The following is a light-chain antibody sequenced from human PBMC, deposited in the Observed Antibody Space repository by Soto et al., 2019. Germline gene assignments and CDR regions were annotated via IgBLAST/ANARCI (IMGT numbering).Light chain of an antibody. Sequence: DIQMTQSPATLAASVGDRVILTSRASQSIDTWLAWYQQKPGKDPNLLIYKASRLESGVPSRFSGSGSGTEFTLTISSLQPEDFGSYYCQEYKNDYGTFGQGTKVDIK. V-gene: IGKV1-5*03. CDR2: KAS. J-gene: IGKJ1*01. CDR1: QSIDTW. CDR3: QEYKNDYGT.